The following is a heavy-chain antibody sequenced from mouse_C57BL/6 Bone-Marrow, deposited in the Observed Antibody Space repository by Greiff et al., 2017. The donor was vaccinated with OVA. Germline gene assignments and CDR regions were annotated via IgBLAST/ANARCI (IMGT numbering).Heavy chain of an antibody. Sequence: EVQLQESGGDLVKPGGSLKLSCAASGFTFSSYGMSWVRQTPDKRLEWVATISSGGSYTYYPDSVKGRFTISRDNAKNTLYLQMSSLKSEDTAMYYCARRAGIAYGGQGTLVTVSA. V-gene: IGHV5-6*01. CDR2: ISSGGSYT. CDR3: ARRAGIAY. J-gene: IGHJ3*01. CDR1: GFTFSSYG. D-gene: IGHD3-3*01.